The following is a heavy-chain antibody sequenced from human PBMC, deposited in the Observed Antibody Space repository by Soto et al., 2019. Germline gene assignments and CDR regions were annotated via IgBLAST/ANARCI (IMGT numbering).Heavy chain of an antibody. J-gene: IGHJ4*02. Sequence: QVQLVESGGGSVKPGGSLRLSCAASGFTFGGFYMGWIRQAPGRGLEWVSFISGSGGIIYLADSVKGRFAISRDNTKNSLYLQMNSLRGEDTAVYYCGRDTYYDGSGYHSGGVDFWGQGTLVTVSS. V-gene: IGHV3-11*01. D-gene: IGHD3-22*01. CDR2: ISGSGGII. CDR3: GRDTYYDGSGYHSGGVDF. CDR1: GFTFGGFY.